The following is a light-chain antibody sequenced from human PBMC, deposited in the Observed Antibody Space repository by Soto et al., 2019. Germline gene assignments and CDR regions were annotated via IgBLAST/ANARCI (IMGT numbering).Light chain of an antibody. Sequence: DVQMTQSPSTLSASVGDRVTITCRASQIISNKLAWYQQKLGKAPSLLIYDVSTLGSGVPSRFSGSGSGTEFPLTINRLQSDDFATYFCQHYYDYWTFGQGTKVEIK. V-gene: IGKV1-5*01. J-gene: IGKJ1*01. CDR2: DVS. CDR3: QHYYDYWT. CDR1: QIISNK.